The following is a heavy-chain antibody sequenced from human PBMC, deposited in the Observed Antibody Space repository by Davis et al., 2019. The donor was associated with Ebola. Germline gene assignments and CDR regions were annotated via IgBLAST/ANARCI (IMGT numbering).Heavy chain of an antibody. Sequence: GESLKISCAASGFTFSSYWMSWVRQAPGKGLEWVANIKQDGSEKYYVDSVKGRFTISRDNAKNSLYLQMNSLRAEDTAVYYCVRDTIVVVPAAISYYYYYYGMDVWGQGTTVTVSS. D-gene: IGHD2-2*01. CDR2: IKQDGSEK. CDR1: GFTFSSYW. V-gene: IGHV3-7*03. J-gene: IGHJ6*02. CDR3: VRDTIVVVPAAISYYYYYYGMDV.